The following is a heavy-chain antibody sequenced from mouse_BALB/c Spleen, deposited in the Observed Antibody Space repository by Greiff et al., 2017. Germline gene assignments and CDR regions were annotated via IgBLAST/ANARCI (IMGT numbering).Heavy chain of an antibody. CDR3: ARKRAALYYAMDY. CDR1: GFNIKDTY. Sequence: EVQLHQSGAELVKPGASVKLSCTASGFNIKDTYMHWVKQRPEQGLEWIGRIDPANGNTKYDPKFQGKATITADTSSNTAYLQLSSLTSEDTAVYYCARKRAALYYAMDYWGQGTSVTVSS. CDR2: IDPANGNT. J-gene: IGHJ4*01. D-gene: IGHD6-1*01. V-gene: IGHV14-3*02.